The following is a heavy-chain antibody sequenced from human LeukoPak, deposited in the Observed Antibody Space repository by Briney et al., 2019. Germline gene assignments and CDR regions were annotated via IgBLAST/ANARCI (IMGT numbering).Heavy chain of an antibody. CDR1: GFTFSSYG. CDR2: IRYDGSNK. Sequence: GGSLRLSCAASGFTFSSYGMHWVRQAPGKGWEWVAFIRYDGSNKYYADSVKGRFTISRDNSKNTLYLQMNSLRAEDTAVYYCAKERYQLLYWFDPWGQGTLVTVSS. J-gene: IGHJ5*02. D-gene: IGHD2-2*01. CDR3: AKERYQLLYWFDP. V-gene: IGHV3-30*02.